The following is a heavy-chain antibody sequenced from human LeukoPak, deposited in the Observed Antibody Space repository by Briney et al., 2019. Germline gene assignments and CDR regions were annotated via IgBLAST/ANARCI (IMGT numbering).Heavy chain of an antibody. CDR1: GFTFSSYW. Sequence: GGSLRLSCAASGFTFSSYWMSWVRQAPGKGLEWVANIKQDGSEKHYVDSVKGRFTISRDNAKNSLYLQMNSLRAEDTAVYYCRASPYYYYGMDVWGQGTTVTVSS. CDR3: RASPYYYYGMDV. J-gene: IGHJ6*02. CDR2: IKQDGSEK. V-gene: IGHV3-7*01.